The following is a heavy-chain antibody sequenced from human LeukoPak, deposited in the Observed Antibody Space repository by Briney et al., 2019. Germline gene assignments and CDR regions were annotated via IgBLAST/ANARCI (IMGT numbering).Heavy chain of an antibody. J-gene: IGHJ3*02. D-gene: IGHD2-15*01. CDR1: GFTFSAYS. V-gene: IGHV3-21*01. CDR2: ISSGSSYI. CDR3: ARARYCSGGSCYRSIRAFDI. Sequence: GGSLRLSCATSGFTFSAYSMNWVRQAPGKGLEWVSSISSGSSYIYYADSVKGRFTISRDNAKNSLYLQMNSLRAEDTAVYYCARARYCSGGSCYRSIRAFDIWGQGTMVTVSS.